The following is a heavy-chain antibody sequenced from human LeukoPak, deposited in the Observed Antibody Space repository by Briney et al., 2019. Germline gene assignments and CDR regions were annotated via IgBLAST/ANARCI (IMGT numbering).Heavy chain of an antibody. CDR2: IKQDGSEK. CDR1: GFTFSSYW. D-gene: IGHD3-10*01. Sequence: PGGSLRLSCAASGFTFSSYWMSWVRQAPGKGLEWVANIKQDGSEKYYVDSVKGRFTISRDNAKNSLYLQMNSLRAEDTAVYYCARDGHYYGSGSYYLYYYYYYGMDVWGQGTTVTVSS. V-gene: IGHV3-7*01. J-gene: IGHJ6*02. CDR3: ARDGHYYGSGSYYLYYYYYYGMDV.